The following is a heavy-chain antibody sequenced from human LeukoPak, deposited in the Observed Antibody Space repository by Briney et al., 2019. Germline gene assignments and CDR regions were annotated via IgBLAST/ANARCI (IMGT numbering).Heavy chain of an antibody. CDR3: AKEIVVVPAASIYYYYYMDV. D-gene: IGHD2-2*01. CDR2: MNPNSGNT. Sequence: ASVKVSCKASGYTFTSYDINWVRQATGQGLEWMGWMNPNSGNTGYAQKFQGRVTMTRDASISTAYMELSRLRSDDTAVYYCAKEIVVVPAASIYYYYYMDVWGKGTTVTVSS. V-gene: IGHV1-8*01. CDR1: GYTFTSYD. J-gene: IGHJ6*03.